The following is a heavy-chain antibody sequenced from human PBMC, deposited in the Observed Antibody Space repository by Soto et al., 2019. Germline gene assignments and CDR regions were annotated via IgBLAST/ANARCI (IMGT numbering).Heavy chain of an antibody. CDR3: ARYFPYYVSRASYIDD. CDR1: GDSISSDCTS. V-gene: IGHV6-1*01. J-gene: IGHJ4*02. CDR2: TYYRSRWYN. D-gene: IGHD3-16*01. Sequence: PSQTLSLTWTISGDSISSDCTSWNWISQHPLRGLEWLGRTYYRSRWYNDYAVSVESRITVTPDTSNNQFCLQLYYVTPEDTSAYSCARYFPYYVSRASYIDDWGQGAMVTVSS.